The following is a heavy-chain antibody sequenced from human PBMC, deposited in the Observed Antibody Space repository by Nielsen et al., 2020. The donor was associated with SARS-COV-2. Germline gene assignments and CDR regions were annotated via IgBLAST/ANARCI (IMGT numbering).Heavy chain of an antibody. V-gene: IGHV3-21*01. CDR1: GFSVTNSY. J-gene: IGHJ6*02. CDR3: VRDRGSGWSRGRNYNYFGMDV. CDR2: ISSPSNYV. D-gene: IGHD6-19*01. Sequence: GESLKISCAASGFSVTNSYMTWVRQAPGKGLEWVSCISSPSNYVHYADSVQGRFTISKDYLQINDLRAEDTAVYYCVRDRGSGWSRGRNYNYFGMDVWGQGTTVTVSS.